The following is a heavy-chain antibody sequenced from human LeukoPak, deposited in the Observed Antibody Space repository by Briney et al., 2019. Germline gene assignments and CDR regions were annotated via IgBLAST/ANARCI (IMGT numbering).Heavy chain of an antibody. J-gene: IGHJ4*02. V-gene: IGHV1-46*01. CDR2: IYPRDGST. CDR3: ARDQEAFDY. Sequence: ASVKVSCKASGYSFTSNYIRWVRQAPGQGLEWMGMIYPRDGSTSYAQKFQGRVTVTRDTSTSTVHMELSGLRSEDTAVYYCARDQEAFDYWGQGTLVTVSS. CDR1: GYSFTSNY.